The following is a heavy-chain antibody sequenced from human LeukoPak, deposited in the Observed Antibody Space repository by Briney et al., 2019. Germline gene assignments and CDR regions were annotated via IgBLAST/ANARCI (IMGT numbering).Heavy chain of an antibody. J-gene: IGHJ4*02. CDR2: ISWNGGST. CDR1: GSTFDSYG. CDR3: ARGDRNSWYFDD. Sequence: GGSLRLSCAASGSTFDSYGMSWVRQAPGKGREWVPGISWNGGSTGYADPVKVRFTISRDNGKNSLFLQMNNLRDEDTALYYCARGDRNSWYFDDWGQGVLVTVSS. V-gene: IGHV3-20*04. D-gene: IGHD2-15*01.